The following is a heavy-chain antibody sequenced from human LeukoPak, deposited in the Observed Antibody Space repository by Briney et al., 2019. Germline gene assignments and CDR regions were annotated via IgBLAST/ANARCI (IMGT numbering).Heavy chain of an antibody. Sequence: GGSLRLSCAASGFTSSSYAMHWVRRAPGKGLEWVAVISYDGSNKYYADSVKGRFTISRDNSKNTLYLQMNSLRAEDTAVYYCARDRDAFDIWGQGTMVTVSS. CDR2: ISYDGSNK. CDR1: GFTSSSYA. CDR3: ARDRDAFDI. J-gene: IGHJ3*02. V-gene: IGHV3-30*04.